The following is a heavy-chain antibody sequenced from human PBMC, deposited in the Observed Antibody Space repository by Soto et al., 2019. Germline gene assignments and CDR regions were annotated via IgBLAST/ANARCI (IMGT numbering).Heavy chain of an antibody. CDR1: GGSINSGGYY. V-gene: IGHV4-31*03. Sequence: QVQLQESGPGLVKPSQTLSLICTVSGGSINSGGYYWNWIRQHPGKGLEWIGYIFYSGSTYYNPSLSSRVSIPADTSENRFYRNLSSVTGAATAVYFCARGYRQAGYSSSCVFDSWGQGTLVNVSS. CDR3: ARGYRQAGYSSSCVFDS. D-gene: IGHD6-13*01. CDR2: IFYSGST. J-gene: IGHJ4*02.